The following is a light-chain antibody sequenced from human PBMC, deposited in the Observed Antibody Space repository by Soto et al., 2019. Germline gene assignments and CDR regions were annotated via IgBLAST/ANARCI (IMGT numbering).Light chain of an antibody. Sequence: QSVMTQPPSVSAAPGQKVTISCSGSSSNIGGNSVSWYQQLPGTAPKLLIYDDNQRPSGVPDRFSGSKSGTSASLAISGLQSEDEADYYCAAWDDSLNGHVVFGGGTKLTVL. V-gene: IGLV1-44*01. CDR3: AAWDDSLNGHVV. CDR1: SSNIGGNS. J-gene: IGLJ2*01. CDR2: DDN.